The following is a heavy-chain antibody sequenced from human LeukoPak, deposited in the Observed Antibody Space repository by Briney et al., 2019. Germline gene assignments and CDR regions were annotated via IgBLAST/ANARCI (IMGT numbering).Heavy chain of an antibody. D-gene: IGHD2-2*01. J-gene: IGHJ1*01. CDR1: GYTFTSYG. Sequence: ASVKVSCKASGYTFTSYGISWVRQAPGQGLEWMGWISAYNGNTNYAQKLQGRVTMTTDTSTSTAYMELRSLRSDDTAVYYCARVDCSSTSCHPEYFQHWGQGTLVTVSS. V-gene: IGHV1-18*01. CDR3: ARVDCSSTSCHPEYFQH. CDR2: ISAYNGNT.